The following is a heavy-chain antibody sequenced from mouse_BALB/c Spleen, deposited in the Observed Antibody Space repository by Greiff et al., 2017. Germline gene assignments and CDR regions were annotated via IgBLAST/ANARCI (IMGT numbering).Heavy chain of an antibody. Sequence: EVQRVESGGGLVKPGGSLKLSCAASGFAFSSYDMSWVRQTPEKRLEWVAYISSGGGSTYYPDTVKGRFTISRDNAKNTLYLQMSSLKSEDTAMYYCARHATGTGFAYWGQGTLVTVSA. J-gene: IGHJ3*01. CDR2: ISSGGGST. CDR1: GFAFSSYD. V-gene: IGHV5-12-1*01. D-gene: IGHD4-1*01. CDR3: ARHATGTGFAY.